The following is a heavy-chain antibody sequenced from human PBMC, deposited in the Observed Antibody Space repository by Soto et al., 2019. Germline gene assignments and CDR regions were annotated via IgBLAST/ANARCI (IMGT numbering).Heavy chain of an antibody. CDR1: GYTFTSYA. D-gene: IGHD6-13*01. CDR2: INAGNGNT. V-gene: IGHV1-3*01. J-gene: IGHJ5*02. CDR3: ARAHVTGAAAGPPYKNNWFDP. Sequence: GASVKVSCKASGYTFTSYAMHWVRQAPGQRLEWMGWINAGNGNTKYSQKFQGRVTITRDTSASTAYMELSSLRSEDTAVYYCARAHVTGAAAGPPYKNNWFDPWGQGTLVTVSS.